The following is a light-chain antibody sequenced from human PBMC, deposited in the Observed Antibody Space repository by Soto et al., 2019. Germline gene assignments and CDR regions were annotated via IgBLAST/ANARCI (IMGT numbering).Light chain of an antibody. J-gene: IGLJ1*01. Sequence: QSVLTQPPSVSGAPGQRVTISCTGSSSNIGAGYDVHWYQQLPGTAPKLLIYGNSNRPSGVPDRFSGSKSGTSASLAITGLQDEDEADYYCQSYDSSLSQGVFGTGTKVTVL. CDR2: GNS. CDR3: QSYDSSLSQGV. V-gene: IGLV1-40*01. CDR1: SSNIGAGYD.